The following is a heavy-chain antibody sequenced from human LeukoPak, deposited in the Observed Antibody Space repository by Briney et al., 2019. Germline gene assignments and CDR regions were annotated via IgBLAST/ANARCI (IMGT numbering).Heavy chain of an antibody. Sequence: SVKVSCKASGGTFSSYAISWVRQAPGQGLEWMGGIIPIFGTANYAQKFQGRVTITTDESTSTAYMELSSLRSEDTAVYYCAREVGATDAFDIWGQGTMVTVSS. CDR1: GGTFSSYA. J-gene: IGHJ3*02. D-gene: IGHD1-26*01. CDR3: AREVGATDAFDI. CDR2: IIPIFGTA. V-gene: IGHV1-69*05.